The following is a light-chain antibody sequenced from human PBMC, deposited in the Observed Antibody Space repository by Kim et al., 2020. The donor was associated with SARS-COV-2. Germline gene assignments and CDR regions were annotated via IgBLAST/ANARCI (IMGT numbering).Light chain of an antibody. Sequence: RVTLACTGSSSNVGAGYDVHWYQQLPGTAPKLLIYGNSNRPSGVPDRLSGSKSGTSASLAITGLQAEDEADYYCQSYDSSLSGVVFGGGTQLTVL. V-gene: IGLV1-40*01. CDR3: QSYDSSLSGVV. CDR1: SSNVGAGYD. CDR2: GNS. J-gene: IGLJ2*01.